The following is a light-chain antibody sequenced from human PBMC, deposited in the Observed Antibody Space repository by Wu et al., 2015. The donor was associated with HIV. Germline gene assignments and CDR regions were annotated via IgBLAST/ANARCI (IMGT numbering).Light chain of an antibody. J-gene: IGKJ2*01. V-gene: IGKV3-11*01. CDR1: QSINNY. Sequence: EIVLTQSPDTLSLSPGERATLSCRASQSINNYLVWYQQKPGQAPRLLIYDASNRATGIPARFSGSGSGTDFTLTISSLQSEDFGVYYCQQNFRMPYTFGQGTKLEIK. CDR2: DAS. CDR3: QQNFRMPYT.